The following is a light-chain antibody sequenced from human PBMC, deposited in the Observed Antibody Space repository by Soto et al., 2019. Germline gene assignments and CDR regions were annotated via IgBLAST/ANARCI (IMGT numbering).Light chain of an antibody. Sequence: DIQMTQSPSSLSASVGDRVTITCRASQSISSYLNWYQQKPGKVPKLLIYAASSLQGGVPSRFSDSGSGTDFTLTISSLQPEDFATYYCQQSFSAPWTFGQGTKVEIK. CDR1: QSISSY. CDR3: QQSFSAPWT. V-gene: IGKV1-39*01. CDR2: AAS. J-gene: IGKJ1*01.